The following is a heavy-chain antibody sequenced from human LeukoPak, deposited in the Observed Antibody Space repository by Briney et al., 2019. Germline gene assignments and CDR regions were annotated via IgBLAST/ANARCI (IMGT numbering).Heavy chain of an antibody. CDR2: ISSSGDST. D-gene: IGHD6-6*01. V-gene: IGHV3-23*01. Sequence: GGSLRLSCAASGFTFSSYAMSWVRQAPGKGLEWVSGISSSGDSTFYADSVKGRFTISRDNALNSLYLQMNSLRAEDTAVYYCARGGYSTSGDYWGQGTLVTVSS. CDR1: GFTFSSYA. CDR3: ARGGYSTSGDY. J-gene: IGHJ4*02.